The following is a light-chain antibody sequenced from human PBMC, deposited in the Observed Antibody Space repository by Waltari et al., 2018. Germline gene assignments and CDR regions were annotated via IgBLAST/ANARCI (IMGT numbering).Light chain of an antibody. CDR3: SSYTSRSTS. Sequence: QSVLTQPAVVTGSPGQSITISCIGSNSDIANYDYVSWYQQHPGTAPKLLIPCVTHRPSGISYRFSGSRSGNTASLTISGLQPEDEADYICSSYTSRSTSFGGGTKLIVL. CDR2: CVT. V-gene: IGLV2-14*03. CDR1: NSDIANYDY. J-gene: IGLJ2*01.